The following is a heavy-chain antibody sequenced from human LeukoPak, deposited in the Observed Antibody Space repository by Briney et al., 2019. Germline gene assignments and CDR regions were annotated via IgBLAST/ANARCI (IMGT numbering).Heavy chain of an antibody. J-gene: IGHJ5*02. CDR3: AREWAAGNIVVVPAAEGYLDP. CDR2: INHSGST. CDR1: GGSFSGYY. Sequence: SETLYLTCAVYGGSFSGYYWSWIRQPPGKGLEWIGEINHSGSTNYNPSLKSRVTISVDTSKNQFSLKLSSVTAADTAVYYCAREWAAGNIVVVPAAEGYLDPWGQGTLVTVSS. D-gene: IGHD2-2*01. V-gene: IGHV4-34*01.